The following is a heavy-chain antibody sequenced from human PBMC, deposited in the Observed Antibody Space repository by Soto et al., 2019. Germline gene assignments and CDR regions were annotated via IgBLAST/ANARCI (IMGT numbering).Heavy chain of an antibody. CDR2: INPNSGGT. CDR3: ARDRQATTRVLYYYYMDV. V-gene: IGHV1-2*04. CDR1: GYTFTGYY. Sequence: ASVKVSCKASGYTFTGYYMHWVRQAPGQGLEWMGWINPNSGGTNYAQKFQGWVTMTRDTSISTAYMELSRLRSDDTAVYYCARDRQATTRVLYYYYMDVWGKGTTVTVSS. J-gene: IGHJ6*03. D-gene: IGHD1-1*01.